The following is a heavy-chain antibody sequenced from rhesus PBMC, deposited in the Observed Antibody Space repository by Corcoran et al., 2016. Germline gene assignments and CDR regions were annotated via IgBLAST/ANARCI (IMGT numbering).Heavy chain of an antibody. CDR2: IAGSGGST. J-gene: IGHJ4*01. CDR1: GCPIRTSTW. CDR3: ARDLAGNTVTIDY. D-gene: IGHD4-23*01. Sequence: QLQLQESGPGLVKPSETLSLTCAVSGCPIRTSTWWSWFLHPPVQGLEWIGRIAGSGGSTSNNPSLKSRVTISTDTSKNQFSRKLSSVTAADTAVYYCARDLAGNTVTIDYWGQGVLVTVSS. V-gene: IGHV4-57*01.